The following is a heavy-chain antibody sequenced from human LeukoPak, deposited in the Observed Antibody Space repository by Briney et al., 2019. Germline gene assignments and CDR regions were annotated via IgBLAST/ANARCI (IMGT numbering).Heavy chain of an antibody. Sequence: GGSLRLSCAASGFTFSSYAMHWVRQAPGKGLEWVAVISCDGSNKYYADSVKGRFTISRDNSKNTLYLQMNSLRAEDTAVYYCARDSSSWFKWRGHNAFDIWGQGTMVTVSS. V-gene: IGHV3-30*04. CDR3: ARDSSSWFKWRGHNAFDI. CDR1: GFTFSSYA. D-gene: IGHD6-13*01. J-gene: IGHJ3*02. CDR2: ISCDGSNK.